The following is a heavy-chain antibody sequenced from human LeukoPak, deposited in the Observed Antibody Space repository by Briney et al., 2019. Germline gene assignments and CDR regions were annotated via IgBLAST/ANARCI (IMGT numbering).Heavy chain of an antibody. V-gene: IGHV3-33*06. CDR1: GFTFGGYG. D-gene: IGHD3-22*01. Sequence: GRSLRLSCAGSGFTFGGYGMHWFRQTPGKGLEWVAVIAYDGSRAFYADSVKGRFTISRDNSKNTLYLQMNSLRAEDTAVYYCAKEGGYDSSGYLDYWGQGTLVTVSS. CDR2: IAYDGSRA. J-gene: IGHJ4*02. CDR3: AKEGGYDSSGYLDY.